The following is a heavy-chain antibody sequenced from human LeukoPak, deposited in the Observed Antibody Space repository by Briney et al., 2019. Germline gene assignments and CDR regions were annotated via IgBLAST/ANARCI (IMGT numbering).Heavy chain of an antibody. Sequence: GESLKISCNGSGYSFTSYWIGWVRQMPGKGLEWMGIIYPGDSDTRYSPSFQGQVTISADKSISTAYLQWSSLKASDTAMYYCARRHYDYVWGSYRSRGYYFDYWGQGTLVTVSS. CDR1: GYSFTSYW. CDR3: ARRHYDYVWGSYRSRGYYFDY. CDR2: IYPGDSDT. J-gene: IGHJ4*02. D-gene: IGHD3-16*02. V-gene: IGHV5-51*01.